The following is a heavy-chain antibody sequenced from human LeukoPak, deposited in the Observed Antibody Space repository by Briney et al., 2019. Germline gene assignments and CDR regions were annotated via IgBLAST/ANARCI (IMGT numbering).Heavy chain of an antibody. CDR3: TTTAMGGLNRKLLLDY. Sequence: GGSLRLSCAASGFTFSNAWMSWVRQAPGKGLEWVGRIKSKTDGGTTDYAAPVKGRFTISRDDSKNTLYLQMNSLKTEDTAVYYCTTTAMGGLNRKLLLDYWGQGTLATVSS. D-gene: IGHD2-15*01. CDR2: IKSKTDGGTT. J-gene: IGHJ4*02. CDR1: GFTFSNAW. V-gene: IGHV3-15*01.